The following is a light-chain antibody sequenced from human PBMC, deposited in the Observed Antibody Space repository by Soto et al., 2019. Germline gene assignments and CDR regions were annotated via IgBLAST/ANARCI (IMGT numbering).Light chain of an antibody. CDR2: EVS. CDR3: LSYADTAYV. Sequence: QSVLTQPPSASGSPGQSVTISCAGTSSDVGGYNYVSWYQRYPGKVPKLMIYEVSERPSGVPDRFSGSKSGNTAFLTVSGLQAEDEADYYCLSYADTAYVFGTGTKVTVL. J-gene: IGLJ1*01. V-gene: IGLV2-8*01. CDR1: SSDVGGYNY.